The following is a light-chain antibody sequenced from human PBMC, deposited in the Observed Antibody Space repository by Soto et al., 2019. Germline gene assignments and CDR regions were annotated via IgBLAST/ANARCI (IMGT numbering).Light chain of an antibody. CDR3: ISYTSRTTYV. Sequence: QSALTQPASVSGSPGQSINMSCTGTSSDVGCYNYVSWYQQHPGKAPKLMIYGVTNRPSGVSNRFSGSKSGNTASLTISGLQAEDETDHYCISYTSRTTYVFGTGTKVTVL. J-gene: IGLJ1*01. CDR2: GVT. V-gene: IGLV2-14*01. CDR1: SSDVGCYNY.